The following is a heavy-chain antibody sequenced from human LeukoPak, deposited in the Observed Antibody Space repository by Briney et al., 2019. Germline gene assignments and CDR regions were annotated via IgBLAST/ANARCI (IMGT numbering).Heavy chain of an antibody. CDR2: IYDSGRT. J-gene: IGHJ4*02. V-gene: IGHV4-59*01. CDR1: GGSISSYY. D-gene: IGHD6-19*01. CDR3: ARVYYSSGWYFDY. Sequence: SETLSLTCTVSGGSISSYYWNWIRQPPGKGLEWIGYIYDSGRTNYNPSLKSRVTISIDTSKNQFSLKLSSVTAADTAVYYCARVYYSSGWYFDYWGQGTLVTVSS.